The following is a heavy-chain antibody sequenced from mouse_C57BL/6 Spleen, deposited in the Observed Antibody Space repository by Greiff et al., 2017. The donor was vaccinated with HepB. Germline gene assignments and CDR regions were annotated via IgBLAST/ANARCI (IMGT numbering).Heavy chain of an antibody. CDR1: GFTFSSYG. D-gene: IGHD1-1*01. Sequence: DVMLVESGGDLVKPGGSLKLSCAASGFTFSSYGMSWVRQTPDKRLEWVATISSGGSYTYYPDSVKGRFTISRDNAKNTLYLQMSSLKSEDTAMYYCARITTVVAKSFDYWGQGTTLTVSS. CDR2: ISSGGSYT. V-gene: IGHV5-6*02. CDR3: ARITTVVAKSFDY. J-gene: IGHJ2*01.